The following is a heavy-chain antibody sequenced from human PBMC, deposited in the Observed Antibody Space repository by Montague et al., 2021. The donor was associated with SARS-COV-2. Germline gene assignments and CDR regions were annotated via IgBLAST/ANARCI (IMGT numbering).Heavy chain of an antibody. CDR3: ARARRGSGSGSYFDIVVNCFDH. V-gene: IGHV4-31*03. Sequence: TLSLTCTVSGGSISSGGYYWSWIRQHPGKGLEWIGDIYYSGXTXYXXXXKXRVTISVDTSKNQFSLKLSSVTAADTAVYYCARARRGSGSGSYFDIVVNCFDHWGQGTLVTVSS. CDR1: GGSISSGGYY. CDR2: IYYSGXT. D-gene: IGHD3-10*01. J-gene: IGHJ5*02.